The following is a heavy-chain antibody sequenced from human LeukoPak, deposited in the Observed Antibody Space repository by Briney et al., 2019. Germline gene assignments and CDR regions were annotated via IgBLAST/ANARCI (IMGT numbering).Heavy chain of an antibody. Sequence: GGSLRLSCAASGFTFSSYGMHWVRQAPGKGLEWVAVISFDGSNKYYADSVKGRFTISRDNSKNTLFLQMNSLRAEDTALYYCAKDWAVATYLYYYMDVWGQGTTVTVS. CDR2: ISFDGSNK. D-gene: IGHD6-19*01. V-gene: IGHV3-30*18. CDR3: AKDWAVATYLYYYMDV. J-gene: IGHJ6*03. CDR1: GFTFSSYG.